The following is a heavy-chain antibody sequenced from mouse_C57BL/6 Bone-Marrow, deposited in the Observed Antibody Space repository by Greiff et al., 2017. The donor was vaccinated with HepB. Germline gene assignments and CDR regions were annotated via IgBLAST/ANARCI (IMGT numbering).Heavy chain of an antibody. CDR3: ARGNYGRGFAY. V-gene: IGHV1-52*01. Sequence: QVQLQQPGAELVRPGSSVKLSCKASGYTFTSYWMHWVKHRPIQGLEWIGNIDPSDSETHYNQKFKDKATLTVDKSSSTAYMQLSSLTSEDSAVYYCARGNYGRGFAYWGQGTLVTVSA. CDR1: GYTFTSYW. J-gene: IGHJ3*01. D-gene: IGHD1-1*01. CDR2: IDPSDSET.